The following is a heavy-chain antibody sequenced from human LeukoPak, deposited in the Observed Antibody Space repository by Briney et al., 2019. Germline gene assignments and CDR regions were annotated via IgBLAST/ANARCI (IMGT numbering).Heavy chain of an antibody. V-gene: IGHV4-59*01. CDR2: LFYSGST. Sequence: SETLSLTCTVSGXSISSYYWSWIRQPPGKGLEWIAYLFYSGSTDYNPSLESRVTISVDTSKNQFSLKLRSVTAADTAVYYCATVAVIRGVTYFDYWGQGTLVTVSS. J-gene: IGHJ4*02. D-gene: IGHD3-10*01. CDR1: GXSISSYY. CDR3: ATVAVIRGVTYFDY.